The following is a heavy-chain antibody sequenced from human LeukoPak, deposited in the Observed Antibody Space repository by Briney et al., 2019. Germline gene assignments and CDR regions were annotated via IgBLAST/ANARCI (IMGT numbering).Heavy chain of an antibody. D-gene: IGHD6-13*01. Sequence: ASVKVSCKASGYTFTSYDINWVRQATGQGLEWMGWMNPNSGNTGYAQKFQGRVTITRNTSISTAYMELSSLRSEDTAVYYCAKLGIAAAGHGGEFDYWGQGTLVTVSS. V-gene: IGHV1-8*03. J-gene: IGHJ4*02. CDR3: AKLGIAAAGHGGEFDY. CDR2: MNPNSGNT. CDR1: GYTFTSYD.